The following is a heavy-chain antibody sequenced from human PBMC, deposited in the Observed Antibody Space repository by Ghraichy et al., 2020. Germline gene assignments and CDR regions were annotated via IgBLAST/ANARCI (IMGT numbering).Heavy chain of an antibody. CDR3: ARDKWQGERQPFNWFDP. V-gene: IGHV3-21*01. CDR2: ISSSSSYI. D-gene: IGHD1-1*01. Sequence: GGSLRLSCAASGFTFSSYSMNWVRQAPGKGLEWVSSISSSSSYIYYADSVKGRFTISRDNAKNSLYLQMNSLRAEDTAVYYCARDKWQGERQPFNWFDPWGQGTLVTVSS. J-gene: IGHJ5*02. CDR1: GFTFSSYS.